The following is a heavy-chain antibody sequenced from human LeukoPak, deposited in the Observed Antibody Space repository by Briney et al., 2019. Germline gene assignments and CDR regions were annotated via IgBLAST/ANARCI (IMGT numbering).Heavy chain of an antibody. V-gene: IGHV3-7*01. D-gene: IGHD1-14*01. CDR3: ARRGYDRSPYYYYYMDV. CDR1: GFTFSSYW. Sequence: QPGGSLRLSCAASGFTFSSYWMSWGRQAPGKGLELVADIKQDGSEKYYVDSVKGRFTISRDNAKNSLYLQMNSLRAEDTAVYYCARRGYDRSPYYYYYMDVWGKGTTVTVSS. CDR2: IKQDGSEK. J-gene: IGHJ6*03.